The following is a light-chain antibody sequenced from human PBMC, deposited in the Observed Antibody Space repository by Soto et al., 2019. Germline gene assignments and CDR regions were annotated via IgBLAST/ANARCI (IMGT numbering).Light chain of an antibody. Sequence: EIVLTQSPGTLSLSPGERATLSCRASQSVSSSYLAWYQQKPGQAPRLLIYGASGRATGIPDRFSGSGSGTDSTLTISRLEPDDFSVYYCQHYGSSPIFTFGPGTKVDIK. CDR2: GAS. CDR3: QHYGSSPIFT. V-gene: IGKV3-20*01. J-gene: IGKJ3*01. CDR1: QSVSSSY.